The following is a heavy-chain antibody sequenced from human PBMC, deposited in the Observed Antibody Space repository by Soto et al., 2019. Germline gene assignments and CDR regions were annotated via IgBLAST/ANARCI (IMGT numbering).Heavy chain of an antibody. CDR3: ARGGGVAVAGSAAFDM. D-gene: IGHD6-19*01. CDR1: GYPVTAYY. V-gene: IGHV1-2*02. CDR2: INPATGAA. Sequence: QLHLVQSGAVVKKPGASVTVSCSASGYPVTAYYMHWVRQAPGRGLEWMGGINPATGAATYTQTFQGRVTRTRDTSTSTVFMELRGLTSEAPAVFYCARGGGVAVAGSAAFDMWGQGTVVTVSS. J-gene: IGHJ3*02.